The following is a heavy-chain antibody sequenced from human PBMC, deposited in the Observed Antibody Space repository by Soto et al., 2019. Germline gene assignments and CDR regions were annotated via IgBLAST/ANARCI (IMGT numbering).Heavy chain of an antibody. Sequence: SVKVSCKASVGTFSSYAISWVRQAPGQGLEWMGGIIPIFGTANYAQKFQGRVTITADESTSTAYMELSSLRSEDTAVYYCARDLGGLRQDDYSGQGNLVIVSS. D-gene: IGHD2-21*02. CDR2: IIPIFGTA. J-gene: IGHJ4*02. CDR1: VGTFSSYA. V-gene: IGHV1-69*13. CDR3: ARDLGGLRQDDY.